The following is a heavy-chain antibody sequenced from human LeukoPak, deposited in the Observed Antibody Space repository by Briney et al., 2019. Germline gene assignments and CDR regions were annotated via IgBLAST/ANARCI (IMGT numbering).Heavy chain of an antibody. CDR2: SKSDGSST. CDR1: GFTFSVAW. D-gene: IGHD3-16*01. V-gene: IGHV3-74*01. Sequence: GGSLGLSCAVSGFTFSVAWVHWVRQAPGKGLVWVSRSKSDGSSTSYADSVKGRFAISRDNAKNTLYLQMNSLRTEDTAVYYCARELPRPGGQIDASDSWGQGQMVIVS. J-gene: IGHJ3*02. CDR3: ARELPRPGGQIDASDS.